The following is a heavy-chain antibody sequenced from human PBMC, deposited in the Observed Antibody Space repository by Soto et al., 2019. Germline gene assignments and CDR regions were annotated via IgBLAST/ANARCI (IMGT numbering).Heavy chain of an antibody. V-gene: IGHV4-39*01. D-gene: IGHD2-2*01. CDR2: IYYSGST. Sequence: QLQLQESGPGLVKPSETLSLTCTVSGGSISSSSYYWGWIRQPPGKGLEWIGSIYYSGSTYYNPSLKSRVTISVDTSKNQFSLKLSSVTAADTAVYYCARLSVVPATYYYYYGMDVWGQGTTVTVSS. J-gene: IGHJ6*02. CDR3: ARLSVVPATYYYYYGMDV. CDR1: GGSISSSSYY.